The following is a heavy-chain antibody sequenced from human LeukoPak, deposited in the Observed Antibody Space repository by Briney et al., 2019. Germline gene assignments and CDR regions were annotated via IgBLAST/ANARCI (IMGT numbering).Heavy chain of an antibody. CDR1: GGTFSSYA. CDR3: ARDNGDYVDSAFDY. Sequence: ASVKVSCKASGGTFSSYAISWVRQAPGQGLEWMGRIIPIFGTANYAQKFQGRVTITTDESTSTAYMELSSLRSEDTAVYYCARDNGDYVDSAFDYWGQGTLVTVSS. J-gene: IGHJ4*02. V-gene: IGHV1-69*05. D-gene: IGHD4-17*01. CDR2: IIPIFGTA.